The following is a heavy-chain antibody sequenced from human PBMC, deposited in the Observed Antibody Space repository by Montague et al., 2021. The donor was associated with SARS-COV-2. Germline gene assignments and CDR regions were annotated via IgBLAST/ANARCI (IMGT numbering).Heavy chain of an antibody. CDR1: GFSFGKRGMR. CDR2: XDWDEDK. J-gene: IGHJ3*01. D-gene: IGHD3-9*01. V-gene: IGHV2-70*04. Sequence: PALVKPTQTLTLTCTLSGFSFGKRGMRSSWYCHPPGKALEWFARXDWDEDKFNTTSLKPRLTISKDTSKNQLVLTMTDMDPVDKATYYCARSYYDILTNEYDAFDGWGQGTMVTVSS. CDR3: ARSYYDILTNEYDAFDG.